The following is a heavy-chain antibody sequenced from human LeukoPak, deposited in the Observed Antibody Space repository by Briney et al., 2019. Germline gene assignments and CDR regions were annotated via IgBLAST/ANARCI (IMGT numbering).Heavy chain of an antibody. CDR2: INHSGST. Sequence: SETLSLTCAVYGGSFSGYYRSWIRQPPGKGLEWIGEINHSGSTNYNPSLKSRVTISVDTSKNQFSLKLSSVTAADTAVYYCAGRHSSGWYRGWYFDYWGQGTLVTVSS. V-gene: IGHV4-34*01. CDR1: GGSFSGYY. D-gene: IGHD6-19*01. CDR3: AGRHSSGWYRGWYFDY. J-gene: IGHJ4*02.